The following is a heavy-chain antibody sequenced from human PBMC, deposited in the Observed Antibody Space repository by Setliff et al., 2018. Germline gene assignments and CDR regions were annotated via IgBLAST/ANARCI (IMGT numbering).Heavy chain of an antibody. Sequence: SETLSLTCAVYGGSFSVYYWSWIRQPPGKGLEWIGEINHSGSTNYNPSLKSRVTISVNTSKNQFSLKLISVTAADTAVYYCARYTYSGSYWFNCFDPWGQGTLVTVSS. D-gene: IGHD1-26*01. CDR2: INHSGST. CDR1: GGSFSVYY. V-gene: IGHV4-34*01. CDR3: ARYTYSGSYWFNCFDP. J-gene: IGHJ5*02.